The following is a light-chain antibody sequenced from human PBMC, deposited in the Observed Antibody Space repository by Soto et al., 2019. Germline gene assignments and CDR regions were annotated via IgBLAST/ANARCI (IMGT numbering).Light chain of an antibody. CDR3: CSYAGTRTFI. J-gene: IGLJ2*01. V-gene: IGLV2-23*01. CDR1: STDVGRYNL. CDR2: EGS. Sequence: QSALTQPASVSGSPGQSITVSCTGTSTDVGRYNLVSWYQQHPGKAPKLIIYEGSKRPSGLFNRFSGSKSGNTASLTISGLQAEDEADYYCCSYAGTRTFIFGGGTKVIVL.